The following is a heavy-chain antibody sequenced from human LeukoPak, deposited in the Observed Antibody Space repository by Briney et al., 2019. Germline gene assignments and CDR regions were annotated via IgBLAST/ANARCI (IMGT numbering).Heavy chain of an antibody. D-gene: IGHD2-21*01. V-gene: IGHV3-30*02. Sequence: GGSLRLSCAASGFTFSSYGMHWVRQAPGKGLEWVAFIRYDGSNKYYADSVKGRFTISRDNAKNSLYLQMNSLRAEDTAVYYCARTGCGGDCYRGADYFDYWGQGTLVTVSS. CDR1: GFTFSSYG. CDR2: IRYDGSNK. J-gene: IGHJ4*02. CDR3: ARTGCGGDCYRGADYFDY.